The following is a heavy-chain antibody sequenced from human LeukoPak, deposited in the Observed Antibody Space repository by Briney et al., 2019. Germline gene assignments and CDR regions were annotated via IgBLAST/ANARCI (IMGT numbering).Heavy chain of an antibody. V-gene: IGHV3-23*01. J-gene: IGHJ1*01. CDR2: ISGSGDST. CDR1: GFTFSSYA. CDR3: AKGMNNAPEH. Sequence: GGSLRLSCAASGFTFSSYAMSWVRQAPGKGLEWVSAISGSGDSTYYADSVKGRFTISRANSKNTLYLQMNSLRAENTAIYYCAKGMNNAPEHWGQGTLVTVSS. D-gene: IGHD1-14*01.